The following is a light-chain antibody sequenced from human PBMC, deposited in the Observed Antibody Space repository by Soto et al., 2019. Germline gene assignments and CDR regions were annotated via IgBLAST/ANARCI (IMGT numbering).Light chain of an antibody. Sequence: DIPMTQSPSSLSASVRDRVTITCRASLDISNHLAWYQQKPGKPPKLLIHAASTLLSGVPSRFSGSGSGTKCTLPTSTLPPGESTTYSWQKEKNCPPTLGGGTKVEVK. CDR3: QKEKNCPPT. CDR1: LDISNH. V-gene: IGKV1-27*01. CDR2: AAS. J-gene: IGKJ4*01.